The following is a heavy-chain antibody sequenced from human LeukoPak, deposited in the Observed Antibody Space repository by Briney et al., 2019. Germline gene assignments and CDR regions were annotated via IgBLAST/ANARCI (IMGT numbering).Heavy chain of an antibody. V-gene: IGHV3-9*01. D-gene: IGHD2-21*01. CDR3: AREVWRRVFYYGMDV. CDR1: GFTFDDYA. J-gene: IGHJ6*02. CDR2: ISWYSGNI. Sequence: GGSLRLSCVASGFTFDDYAMHWVRQAPGKGLEWVSSISWYSGNIGYADSVKGRFSISRDNAKNTLYLEMNSLRIDDTALYFCAREVWRRVFYYGMDVWGQGTTVAVSS.